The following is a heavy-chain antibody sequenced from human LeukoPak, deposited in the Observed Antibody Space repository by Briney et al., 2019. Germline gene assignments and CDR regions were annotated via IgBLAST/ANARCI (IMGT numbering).Heavy chain of an antibody. V-gene: IGHV3-21*06. D-gene: IGHD6-19*01. CDR1: GFTFSSYT. CDR2: ISSTSSYI. CDR3: ARGEAVYAVAEYYFDY. Sequence: PGGSLRLSCAASGFTFSSYTMNWVRQAPGKGLEWVSSISSTSSYIYYADSVKGRFTISRDNAKNSLYLQMNSLSAEDTAVYYCARGEAVYAVAEYYFDYWGQGTLVTVSS. J-gene: IGHJ4*02.